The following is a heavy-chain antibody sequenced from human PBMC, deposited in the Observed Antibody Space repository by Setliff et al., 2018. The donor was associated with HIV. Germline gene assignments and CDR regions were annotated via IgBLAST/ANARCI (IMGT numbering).Heavy chain of an antibody. J-gene: IGHJ4*02. Sequence: PGGSLRLSCVVSGFTFITSTMNWVRQAPGKGLEWVASISSSGGTATEYAGSVQGRFTISRDNSKNALYLEMNNLRAEDTAIYYCAKGLDYLDSSGYSYFRLWGQGTQVTVSS. CDR2: ISSSGGTAT. D-gene: IGHD3-22*01. CDR1: GFTFITST. V-gene: IGHV3-23*01. CDR3: AKGLDYLDSSGYSYFRL.